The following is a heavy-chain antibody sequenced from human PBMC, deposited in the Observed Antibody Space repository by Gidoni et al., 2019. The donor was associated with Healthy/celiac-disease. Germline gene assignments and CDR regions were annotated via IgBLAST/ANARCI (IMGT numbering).Heavy chain of an antibody. CDR1: GGSISSGSYY. D-gene: IGHD3-22*01. J-gene: IGHJ5*02. CDR2: IYTSGST. V-gene: IGHV4-61*02. CDR3: ARDDYYDSSGYQWWFDP. Sequence: QVQLQESGPGRVKPSQTLSLTCPVSGGSISSGSYYWSWIRQPAGKGLEWIGRIYTSGSTNYNPSLKSRVTISVDTSKNQFSLKLSSVTAADTAVYYCARDDYYDSSGYQWWFDPWGQGTLVTVSS.